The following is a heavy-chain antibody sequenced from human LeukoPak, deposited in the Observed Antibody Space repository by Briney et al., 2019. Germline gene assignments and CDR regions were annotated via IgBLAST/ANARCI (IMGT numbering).Heavy chain of an antibody. CDR3: AKGRTEGGTLALDY. V-gene: IGHV3-23*01. D-gene: IGHD6-19*01. CDR2: ISGSGGNT. J-gene: IGHJ4*02. Sequence: GGSLRLSCAASGLTFSSYAMTWVRQAPGKGLEWVSGISGSGGNTYYTDSVRGRLSISRDNSKNTLYLQVNSLRAEDTAVYYCAKGRTEGGTLALDYWGQGTLVTVSS. CDR1: GLTFSSYA.